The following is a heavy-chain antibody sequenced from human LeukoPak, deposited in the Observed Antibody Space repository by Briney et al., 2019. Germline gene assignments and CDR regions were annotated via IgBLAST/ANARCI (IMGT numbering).Heavy chain of an antibody. V-gene: IGHV3-73*01. D-gene: IGHD3-10*01. CDR2: IRSKANSYAT. Sequence: GSLRLSCAASGCTFSGSALHWVRQPSGKGVEGVGRIRSKANSYATAYAASVKGRFTISRDDSKNTAYLQMNSLKTEDTAVYYCTRSLLPYGSGLGPYYYSYYGMDVWGQGTTVTVS. CDR3: TRSLLPYGSGLGPYYYSYYGMDV. CDR1: GCTFSGSA. J-gene: IGHJ6*02.